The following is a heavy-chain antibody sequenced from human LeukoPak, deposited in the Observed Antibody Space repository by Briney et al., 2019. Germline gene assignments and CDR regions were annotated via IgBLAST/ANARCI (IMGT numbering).Heavy chain of an antibody. CDR3: ARVHDDYYYYGMDV. V-gene: IGHV4-30-4*08. CDR1: GGSINSGGYY. J-gene: IGHJ6*02. D-gene: IGHD3-3*01. Sequence: SQTLSLTCTVSGGSINSGGYYWSWIRQPPGKGLEWIGSVYYSGSTYYNPSVKSRVSISVDTSQNQFSLKLSSVTAADTAVYYCARVHDDYYYYGMDVWGQGTTVTVSS. CDR2: VYYSGST.